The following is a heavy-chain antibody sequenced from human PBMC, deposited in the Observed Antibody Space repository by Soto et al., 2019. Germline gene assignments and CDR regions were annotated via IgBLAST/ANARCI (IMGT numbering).Heavy chain of an antibody. V-gene: IGHV3-23*01. Sequence: EVQLLESGGGLVQPGGSLRLSCAASGFTISTYAMSWVRQAPGKGLEWVSGISGSGHITYYADYVKGRFTISRDISKNTLYLQMSSLRAEDTAVYHCAKSLRTTVTSGFWFDPWGQGTLVTVSS. D-gene: IGHD4-17*01. CDR2: ISGSGHIT. CDR3: AKSLRTTVTSGFWFDP. J-gene: IGHJ5*02. CDR1: GFTISTYA.